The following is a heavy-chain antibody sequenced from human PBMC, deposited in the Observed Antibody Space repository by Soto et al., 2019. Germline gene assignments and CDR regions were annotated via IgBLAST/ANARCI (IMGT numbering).Heavy chain of an antibody. CDR2: INADNFDT. CDR3: ARDRGYCRSNGCWHLDH. Sequence: VRVCCKASVHLFIHQSIHWVRQAPGQMLEWMGWINADNFDTKYSEKFQGRVTMTRATSISTGYMELSRLRSDDTAVYYCARDRGYCRSNGCWHLDHWGHGTLVTVSS. V-gene: IGHV1-2*02. D-gene: IGHD2-2*01. CDR1: VHLFIHQS. J-gene: IGHJ4*01.